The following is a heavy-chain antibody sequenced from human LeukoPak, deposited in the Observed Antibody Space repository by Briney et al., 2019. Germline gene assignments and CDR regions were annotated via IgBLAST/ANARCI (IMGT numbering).Heavy chain of an antibody. CDR3: AKGGYYDILTGYYKSRTVLTGYYCDY. J-gene: IGHJ4*02. V-gene: IGHV3-23*01. Sequence: GGSLRLSCAASGFTFSSYAMSWVRQAPGKGLEWVSAISGSGGSTYYADSVKGRFTISRDNSKNTLYLQMNSLRAEDTAVYYCAKGGYYDILTGYYKSRTVLTGYYCDYWGQGTLVTVSS. D-gene: IGHD3-9*01. CDR2: ISGSGGST. CDR1: GFTFSSYA.